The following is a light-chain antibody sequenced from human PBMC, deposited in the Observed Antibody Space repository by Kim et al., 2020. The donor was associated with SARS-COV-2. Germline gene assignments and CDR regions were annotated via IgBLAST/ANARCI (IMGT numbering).Light chain of an antibody. J-gene: IGLJ3*02. V-gene: IGLV3-27*01. CDR1: VLAKKY. Sequence: SYELTQPSSVSVSPGQTASITCSGDVLAKKYARLFQQKPGQAPVLVIYKDSERPSGIPERFSGSSSGTTVTLTISGAQVEDEADYYCYSAADNNLWVFGGGTQLTVL. CDR2: KDS. CDR3: YSAADNNLWV.